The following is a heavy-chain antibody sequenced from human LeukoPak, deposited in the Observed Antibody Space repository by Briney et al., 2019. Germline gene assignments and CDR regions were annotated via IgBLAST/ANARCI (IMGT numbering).Heavy chain of an antibody. CDR1: GFTFSSYG. J-gene: IGHJ4*02. V-gene: IGHV3-33*01. D-gene: IGHD5-18*01. CDR2: IWYDGSNK. Sequence: GGSLRLSCAASGFTFSSYGMHWVRQAPGKGLEWVAVIWYDGSNKYYADSAKGRFTISRDNSKNTLYLQMNSLRAEDTAVYYCARDNRGGYSYGRFDYWGQGTLVTVSS. CDR3: ARDNRGGYSYGRFDY.